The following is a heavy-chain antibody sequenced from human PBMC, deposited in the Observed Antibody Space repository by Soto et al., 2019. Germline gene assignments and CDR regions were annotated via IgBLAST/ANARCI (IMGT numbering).Heavy chain of an antibody. D-gene: IGHD4-17*01. V-gene: IGHV3-23*01. J-gene: IGHJ3*02. CDR2: ISGSGGST. CDR1: GFTFSSYA. CDR3: ASLTDYGDYRRDDAFDI. Sequence: GGSLRLSCAASGFTFSSYAMSWVRQAPGKGLEWVSAISGSGGSTYYADSVKGRFTISRDNSKNTLYLQMNSLRAEDTAVYYCASLTDYGDYRRDDAFDIWGQGTMVTVSS.